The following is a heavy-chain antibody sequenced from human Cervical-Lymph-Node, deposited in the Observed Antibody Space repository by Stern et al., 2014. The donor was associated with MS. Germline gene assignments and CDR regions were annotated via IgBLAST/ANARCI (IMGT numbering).Heavy chain of an antibody. CDR3: ARGLGLASALENWLDP. J-gene: IGHJ5*02. CDR2: INPSNGAT. Sequence: VQLVQSGAEVKKPGASLKVSCKASGYNFRGCYIHWVRQAPGQGLEWVGRINPSNGATKYAQKFQGRVTMTRDTSSSTAYLEVSELRSDDTAVFYCARGLGLASALENWLDPWGQGTLVSVSS. V-gene: IGHV1-2*06. CDR1: GYNFRGCY. D-gene: IGHD6-13*01.